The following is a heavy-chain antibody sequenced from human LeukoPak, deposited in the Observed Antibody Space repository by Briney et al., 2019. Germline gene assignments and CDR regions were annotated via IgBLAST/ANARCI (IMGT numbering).Heavy chain of an antibody. CDR1: GYSFTSHY. CDR2: INPSGSST. V-gene: IGHV1-46*01. Sequence: ASVKVSCKASGYSFTSHYMHWVRQAPGQGLEWMGLINPSGSSTLYAQKFQGRVAMTRDMSTTTDYMELSSLRSEDTAVYYCARDNSVGDIAWWFDPWGQGTLVTVSS. J-gene: IGHJ5*02. CDR3: ARDNSVGDIAWWFDP. D-gene: IGHD3-16*02.